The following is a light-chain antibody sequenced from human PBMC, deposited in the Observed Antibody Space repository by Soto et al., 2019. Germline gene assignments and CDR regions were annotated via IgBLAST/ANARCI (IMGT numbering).Light chain of an antibody. Sequence: EIVMTQSPVTLSVSPGERATLSCRASQSVSDNLAWYQQKPGQAPRLLIYGASIRDTGIPARFSGSGSGTEFTLTISSLQSEDFAVYYCQQYNNWPLTFGGGTKVDNK. CDR2: GAS. V-gene: IGKV3D-15*01. CDR1: QSVSDN. J-gene: IGKJ4*01. CDR3: QQYNNWPLT.